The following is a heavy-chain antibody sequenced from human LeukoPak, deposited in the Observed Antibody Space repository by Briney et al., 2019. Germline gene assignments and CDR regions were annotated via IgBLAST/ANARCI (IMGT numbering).Heavy chain of an antibody. J-gene: IGHJ2*01. CDR2: ISGSGGST. D-gene: IGHD3-10*01. V-gene: IGHV3-23*01. CDR1: GFXFSSYA. CDR3: AKDGGYYGSGSYDWYFDL. Sequence: GGSLRLSCAASGFXFSSYAISWVRQAPGKGLEWVSAISGSGGSTYYADSVKGRFTISRDNSKNTLYLQMNSLRAEDTAVYYCAKDGGYYGSGSYDWYFDLWGRGTLVTVSS.